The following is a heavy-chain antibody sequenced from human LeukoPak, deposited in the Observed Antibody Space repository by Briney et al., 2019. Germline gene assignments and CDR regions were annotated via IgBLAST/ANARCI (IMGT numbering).Heavy chain of an antibody. Sequence: QPGGSLRLSCAASGFTFSSYAMSWVRQAPGKGLEWVSTISSSGGSTYYADSVKGRFNISRDNSKNTLYLQMNSLRAEDTAVYYCANPKYSSGWYESGLRGVDYWGQGTLVTVSS. D-gene: IGHD6-19*01. CDR2: ISSSGGST. CDR1: GFTFSSYA. CDR3: ANPKYSSGWYESGLRGVDY. V-gene: IGHV3-23*01. J-gene: IGHJ4*02.